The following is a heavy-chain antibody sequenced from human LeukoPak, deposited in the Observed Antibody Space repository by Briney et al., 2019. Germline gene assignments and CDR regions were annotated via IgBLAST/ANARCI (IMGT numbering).Heavy chain of an antibody. D-gene: IGHD2-2*01. Sequence: GASVKVSCKASGYTFTSYYMQWVRQAPGQGLEWMGIINPSGGSTSYAQKFQGRVTMTRDTSTSTVYMELSSLRSEDTAVYYCARDPPMDNCSRTSRYPGGHMDVWGKGTTVTISS. J-gene: IGHJ6*03. V-gene: IGHV1-46*01. CDR2: INPSGGST. CDR1: GYTFTSYY. CDR3: ARDPPMDNCSRTSRYPGGHMDV.